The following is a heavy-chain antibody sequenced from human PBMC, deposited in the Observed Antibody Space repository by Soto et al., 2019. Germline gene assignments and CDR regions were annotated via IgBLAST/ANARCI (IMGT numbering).Heavy chain of an antibody. D-gene: IGHD3-9*01. Sequence: QVQLVESGGGVVQPGRSLRLSCAASGFTFSSYGMHWVRQAPGKGLEWVAVISYDGSNKYYADSVKGRFTISRDNSKNTRYMQKNSLRAEDTAVYYCAKDEPREDILTGTNGGHYYYGMDVWGQGTTVTVSS. J-gene: IGHJ6*02. V-gene: IGHV3-30*18. CDR3: AKDEPREDILTGTNGGHYYYGMDV. CDR1: GFTFSSYG. CDR2: ISYDGSNK.